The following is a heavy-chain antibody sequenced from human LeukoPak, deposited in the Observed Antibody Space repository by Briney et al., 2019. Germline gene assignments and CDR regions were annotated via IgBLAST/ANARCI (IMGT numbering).Heavy chain of an antibody. CDR2: INQSGST. D-gene: IGHD2-2*01. V-gene: IGHV4-34*01. J-gene: IGHJ5*02. CDR3: AGCASCFGLSLDP. CDR1: GGSFSGYY. Sequence: SETLSLTCAVYGGSFSGYYWSWIRQPPGKGLEWIGEINQSGSTNYNPSLKSHVPIPVATSKNQSSLKLSSVTAADTAVYYCAGCASCFGLSLDPWGQGTLVTVSS.